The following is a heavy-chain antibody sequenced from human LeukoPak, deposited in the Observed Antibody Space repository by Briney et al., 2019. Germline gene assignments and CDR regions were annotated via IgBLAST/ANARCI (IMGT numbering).Heavy chain of an antibody. CDR2: ISSNGGST. CDR3: VPRIPYSSSWSTFDY. Sequence: GGSLRLSCLASGFTFSSYAMHWVRQAPGKGLEYVSAISSNGGSTYYADSVKGRFTISRDNSKNTLYLQMSSLRAEDTAVYYCVPRIPYSSSWSTFDYWGQGTLVTVSS. CDR1: GFTFSSYA. D-gene: IGHD6-13*01. V-gene: IGHV3-64D*06. J-gene: IGHJ4*02.